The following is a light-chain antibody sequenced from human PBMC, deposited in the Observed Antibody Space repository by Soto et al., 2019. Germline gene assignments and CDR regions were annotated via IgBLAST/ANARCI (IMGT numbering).Light chain of an antibody. V-gene: IGKV3-15*01. CDR1: QSVSSY. J-gene: IGKJ1*01. Sequence: EIVLTQSPATLSLSPGERATLSCRASQSVSSYLAWYQQKPGQAPRLLSYGASTRATGIPARFSGSGSGTEFTLTISSLQSEDFAVYYCQQYNNWPSWTFGQGTKVDIK. CDR2: GAS. CDR3: QQYNNWPSWT.